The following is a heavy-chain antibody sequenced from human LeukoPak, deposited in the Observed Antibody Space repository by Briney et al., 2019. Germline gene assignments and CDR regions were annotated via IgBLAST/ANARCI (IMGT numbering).Heavy chain of an antibody. J-gene: IGHJ5*02. CDR2: INIGGTNT. CDR1: GFTFNDYY. Sequence: GGSLRLSCAASGFTFNDYYMSWIRQAPGKGQEWLSYINIGGTNTHYADSVKGRFTISRDNAKKSLYLEMNNLRAEDTAVYYCATDGAGFDTWGQGVLVTVSS. V-gene: IGHV3-11*01. CDR3: ATDGAGFDT.